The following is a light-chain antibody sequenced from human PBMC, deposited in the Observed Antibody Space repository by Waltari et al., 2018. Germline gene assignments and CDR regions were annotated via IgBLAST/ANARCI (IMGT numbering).Light chain of an antibody. CDR2: DDS. J-gene: IGLJ3*02. CDR3: QVWDSNSDHQV. Sequence: SYVLTQPPSVSVAPGQTAAMTCGGDHLGGKSVPWYQQKAGQAPTLVVYDDSDRPSGIPERFSGSNSGNTATLTISRVEAGDAADYYCQVWDSNSDHQVFGGGTKLTVL. V-gene: IGLV3-21*02. CDR1: HLGGKS.